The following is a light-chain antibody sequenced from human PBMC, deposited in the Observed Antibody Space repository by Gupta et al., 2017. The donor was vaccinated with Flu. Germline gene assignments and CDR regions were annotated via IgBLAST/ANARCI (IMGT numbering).Light chain of an antibody. CDR3: QQYYSTLPYT. V-gene: IGKV4-1*01. Sequence: DIVMTQSPDSLAVSLGERANINCKSSQSVLYSSNNKNYLAWYQQKPGQPPKLLIYWASTRESGVPDRFSGSGSGTDFTLTSSSLQAEDVAVYYCQQYYSTLPYTFGQGTKLEIK. CDR1: QSVLYSSNNKNY. J-gene: IGKJ2*01. CDR2: WAS.